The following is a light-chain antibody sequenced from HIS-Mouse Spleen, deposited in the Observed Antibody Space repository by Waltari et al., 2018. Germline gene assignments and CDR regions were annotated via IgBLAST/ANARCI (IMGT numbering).Light chain of an antibody. J-gene: IGLJ2*01. CDR1: ALPQKY. CDR2: EDS. Sequence: SYELTQPPSVSVSPGQTARITCYGDALPQKYAYWYQQKSGQAPVLVIYEDSKRPSGIPDRFSGSSSGTMATLTISGAQVEDEADYYCYSTDSSGNHRVFGGGTKLTVL. CDR3: YSTDSSGNHRV. V-gene: IGLV3-10*01.